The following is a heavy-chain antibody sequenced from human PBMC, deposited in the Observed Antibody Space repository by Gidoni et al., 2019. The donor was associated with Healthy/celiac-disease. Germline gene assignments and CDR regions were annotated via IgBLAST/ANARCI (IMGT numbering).Heavy chain of an antibody. D-gene: IGHD2-21*02. CDR1: GYTFPSNG. V-gene: IGHV1-18*01. CDR3: ARGADCGGDCYPWFDP. J-gene: IGHJ5*02. CDR2: ISAYNGNT. Sequence: QVQLVQSGAEVKKPGASVKVYCKASGYTFPSNGISWVRQAPGQGLEWMGWISAYNGNTNYAQKLQGRVTMTTDTSTSTAYMELRSLRSDDTAVYYCARGADCGGDCYPWFDPWGQGTLVTVSS.